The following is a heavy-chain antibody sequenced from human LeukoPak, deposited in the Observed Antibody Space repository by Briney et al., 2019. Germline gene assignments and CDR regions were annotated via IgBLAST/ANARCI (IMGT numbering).Heavy chain of an antibody. J-gene: IGHJ4*02. Sequence: PGRSLRLSCAASGFTFYDYAMHWVRHAPGKGLEWVSGISWNSGSIGYADSVKGRFTISRDNAKNSLYLQMNSLRAEDTALYYCAKDVEMATILPHYWGQGTLVTVSS. CDR3: AKDVEMATILPHY. D-gene: IGHD5-24*01. CDR2: ISWNSGSI. V-gene: IGHV3-9*01. CDR1: GFTFYDYA.